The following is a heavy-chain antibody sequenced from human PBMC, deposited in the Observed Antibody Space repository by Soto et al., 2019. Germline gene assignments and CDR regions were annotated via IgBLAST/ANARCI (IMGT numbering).Heavy chain of an antibody. CDR2: IYHSGST. V-gene: IGHV4-4*02. CDR3: ARGRPSFYGSGSLGHDAFDI. J-gene: IGHJ3*02. Sequence: QVQLQESGPGLVKPSGTLSLTCAVSGGSISSSNWWSWVRQPPGKGLEWIGEIYHSGSTNYNPSLKSRVTIPVDKSKNQFSLKLSSVTAADTAVYYCARGRPSFYGSGSLGHDAFDIWGQGTMVTVSS. D-gene: IGHD3-10*01. CDR1: GGSISSSNW.